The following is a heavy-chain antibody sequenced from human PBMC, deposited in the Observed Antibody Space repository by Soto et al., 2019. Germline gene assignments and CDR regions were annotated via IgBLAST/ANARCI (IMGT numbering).Heavy chain of an antibody. J-gene: IGHJ4*02. CDR1: GDSFSKYT. V-gene: IGHV1-69*01. Sequence: SVKVSCEASGDSFSKYTDNWVRQAPRQGLEWMGGIIPRFGTTNYSPTLQDRVTITADESMNIVYMELSSLRSEDTALYYGARGPGLYNSGRSQPDSWRQGKLVTVSS. CDR2: IIPRFGTT. CDR3: ARGPGLYNSGRSQPDS. D-gene: IGHD1-1*01.